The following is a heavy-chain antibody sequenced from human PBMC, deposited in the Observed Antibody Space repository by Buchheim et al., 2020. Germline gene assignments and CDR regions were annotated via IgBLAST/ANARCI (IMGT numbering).Heavy chain of an antibody. Sequence: EVQLVESGGGLVKPGGSLRLSCAASGFTFSSYSMNWVRQAPGKGLEWVSSISSSSSYIYYADSVKGRFTISRDNAKNSLYLQMNSLRAEDTAVYYCARDLFRITMARGVWWFDPWGQGTL. CDR2: ISSSSSYI. D-gene: IGHD3-10*01. V-gene: IGHV3-21*01. CDR3: ARDLFRITMARGVWWFDP. CDR1: GFTFSSYS. J-gene: IGHJ5*02.